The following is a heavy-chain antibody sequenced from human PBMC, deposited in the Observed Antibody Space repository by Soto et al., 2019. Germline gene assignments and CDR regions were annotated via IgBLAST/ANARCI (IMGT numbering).Heavy chain of an antibody. D-gene: IGHD1-26*01. J-gene: IGHJ5*02. CDR2: INHSGST. CDR1: GGSFSGYY. CDR3: ARGLARWGPFDP. Sequence: QVQLQQWGAGLLKPSETLSLTCAVYGGSFSGYYWSWIRQPPGKGLEWIGEINHSGSTNYNPSLKSRVTISVDTSKNQCSLKLSSVTAADTAVYYCARGLARWGPFDPWGQGTLVTVSS. V-gene: IGHV4-34*01.